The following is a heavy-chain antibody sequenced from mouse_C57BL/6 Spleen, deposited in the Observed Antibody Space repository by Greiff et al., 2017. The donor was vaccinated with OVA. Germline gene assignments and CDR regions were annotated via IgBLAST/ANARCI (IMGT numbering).Heavy chain of an antibody. J-gene: IGHJ4*01. Sequence: EVQVVESGGGLVKPGGSLKLSCAASGFTFSDYGMHWVRQAPKKGLEWVAYISSGSSTIYYADTVKGRFTISRDNAKNTLFLQMTSLRSEDTAMYYCARRGYSNLNYYAMDYWGQGTSVTVSS. D-gene: IGHD2-5*01. V-gene: IGHV5-17*01. CDR3: ARRGYSNLNYYAMDY. CDR1: GFTFSDYG. CDR2: ISSGSSTI.